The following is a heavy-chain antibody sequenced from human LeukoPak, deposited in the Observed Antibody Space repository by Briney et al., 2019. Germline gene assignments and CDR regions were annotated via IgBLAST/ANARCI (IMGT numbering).Heavy chain of an antibody. CDR1: GGSISSSSYY. J-gene: IGHJ2*01. V-gene: IGHV4-39*01. Sequence: PSETLSLTCTVSGGSISSSSYYWGWIRQPPGKGLEWIGSIYYSRSTYYNPSLKSRVTISVDTSKNQFSLKLSSLTAADTALYYCARGVNMIVVVIPDWYFHLWGRGTLVTVSS. CDR3: ARGVNMIVVVIPDWYFHL. CDR2: IYYSRST. D-gene: IGHD3-22*01.